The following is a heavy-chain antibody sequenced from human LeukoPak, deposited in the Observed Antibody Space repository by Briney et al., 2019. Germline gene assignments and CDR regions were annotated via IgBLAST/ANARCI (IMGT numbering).Heavy chain of an antibody. CDR2: IWYDGSNK. D-gene: IGHD2-2*01. J-gene: IGHJ6*03. CDR1: GFTFSSYG. CDR3: TRDPDCSSTSCSNHCYYYYMDV. V-gene: IGHV3-33*01. Sequence: GGSLRLSCAASGFTFSSYGMHWVRQAPGKGLEWVAVIWYDGSNKYYADSVKCRFAISRQDSKYALSLQINSLRAEDTAVYYCTRDPDCSSTSCSNHCYYYYMDVWGKGTTVTVSS.